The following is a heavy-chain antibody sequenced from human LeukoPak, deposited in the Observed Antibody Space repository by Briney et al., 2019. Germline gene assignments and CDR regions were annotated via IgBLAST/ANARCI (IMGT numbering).Heavy chain of an antibody. CDR3: ARSGWYSFDI. Sequence: SETLSLTCAVYGGSFSGNYWTWIRQPPGKGLEWIGEIHHSGSTNYNSSLKSRVTISVDTSKNQFSLKLSSVTAADTAVYYCARSGWYSFDIWGQGTMVTVSS. J-gene: IGHJ3*02. CDR1: GGSFSGNY. CDR2: IHHSGST. V-gene: IGHV4-34*01. D-gene: IGHD6-19*01.